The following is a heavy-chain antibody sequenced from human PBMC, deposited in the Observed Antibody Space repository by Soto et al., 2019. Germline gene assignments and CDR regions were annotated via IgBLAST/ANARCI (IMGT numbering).Heavy chain of an antibody. D-gene: IGHD5-18*01. CDR2: INHSGSI. Sequence: QVQLQQWGAGLLKPSETLSLTCAVYGGSFSGYYWSWIRQPPGKGLEWIGEINHSGSINYNQTLKSRVTISVDTSKNQFSLKLSSVTAADTAVYYWAIRYSYGADYWGKRTLVTVSS. CDR1: GGSFSGYY. CDR3: AIRYSYGADY. V-gene: IGHV4-34*01. J-gene: IGHJ4*02.